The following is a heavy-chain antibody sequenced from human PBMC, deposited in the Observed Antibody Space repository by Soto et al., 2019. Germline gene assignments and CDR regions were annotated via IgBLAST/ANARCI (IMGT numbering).Heavy chain of an antibody. CDR2: IDYSGAT. CDR1: GDSIRSGSAY. Sequence: PSETLSLTCTVSGDSIRSGSAYWSWVRHHPGKGLEWIGFIDYSGATHYNPSLKNRVTMSVDTSKNQFSLKVRSVTAADTAIYYCARDMAGNPFFDDYFDFWGQGTRVTVSS. V-gene: IGHV4-31*03. CDR3: ARDMAGNPFFDDYFDF. J-gene: IGHJ4*02. D-gene: IGHD6-19*01.